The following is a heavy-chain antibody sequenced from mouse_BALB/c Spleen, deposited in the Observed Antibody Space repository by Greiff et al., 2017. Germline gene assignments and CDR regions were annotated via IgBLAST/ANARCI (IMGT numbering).Heavy chain of an antibody. CDR2: INSNGGST. CDR1: GFTFSSYG. CDR3: ARSYYDYDVFDY. V-gene: IGHV5-6-3*01. D-gene: IGHD2-4*01. Sequence: EVHLVESGGGLVQPGGSLKLSCAASGFTFSSYGMSWVRQTPDKRLELVATINSNGGSTYYPDSVKGRFTISRDNAKNTLYLQMSSLKSEDTAMYYCARSYYDYDVFDYWGQGTTLTVSS. J-gene: IGHJ2*01.